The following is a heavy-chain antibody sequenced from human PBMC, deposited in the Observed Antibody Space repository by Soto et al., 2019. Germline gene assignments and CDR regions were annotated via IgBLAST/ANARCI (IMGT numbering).Heavy chain of an antibody. CDR3: ARHKVVTTTTEVDHHYFDS. CDR2: MYYSGST. Sequence: PSETLSLTCTLSGGSISSSSYFWAWIRQPPGKGLEWIGSMYYSGSTYYNPSLKSRVTISVDTSKNQFSLKLSSVTAADTAVYHCARHKVVTTTTEVDHHYFDSWGQGTLVT. CDR1: GGSISSSSYF. V-gene: IGHV4-39*01. D-gene: IGHD4-17*01. J-gene: IGHJ4*02.